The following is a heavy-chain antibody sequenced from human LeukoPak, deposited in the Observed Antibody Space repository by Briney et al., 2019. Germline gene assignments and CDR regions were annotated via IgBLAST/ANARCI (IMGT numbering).Heavy chain of an antibody. CDR3: ARETTVVTPGRSDVFDV. V-gene: IGHV4-59*11. CDR2: IYYSGST. CDR1: GGSISSHY. D-gene: IGHD4-23*01. J-gene: IGHJ3*01. Sequence: SETLSLTCTVSGGSISSHYWNWIRQPPGKGLEWIGYIYYSGSTNYNPSLKSRVTISVDTSKNQFSLKLSSVTAADTAVYYCARETTVVTPGRSDVFDVWGQGTMVTVSS.